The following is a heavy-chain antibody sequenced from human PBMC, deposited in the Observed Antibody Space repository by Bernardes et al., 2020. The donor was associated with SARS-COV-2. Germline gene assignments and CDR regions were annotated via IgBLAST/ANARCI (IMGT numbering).Heavy chain of an antibody. V-gene: IGHV3-30*03. J-gene: IGHJ6*02. CDR3: ASEEWESNYYYYGMDV. Sequence: GGSLRLSCAASGFTFSSYGIHWVRQAPGKGLEWVAVISYDGSNKYYADSVKGRFTISRDNSKNTLYLQMNSLRAEDTAVYYCASEEWESNYYYYGMDVWGQGTTVTVSS. D-gene: IGHD1-26*01. CDR1: GFTFSSYG. CDR2: ISYDGSNK.